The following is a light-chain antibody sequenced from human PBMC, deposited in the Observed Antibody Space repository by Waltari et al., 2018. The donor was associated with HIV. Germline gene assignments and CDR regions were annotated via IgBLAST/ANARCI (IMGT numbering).Light chain of an antibody. CDR2: EVN. CDR1: SSDLGLYNL. J-gene: IGLJ1*01. CDR3: CSYAGDSNYV. V-gene: IGLV2-23*02. Sequence: QSALTQPASVSGSLGQSISISCSGSSSDLGLYNLVSWYQVSPGKAPKLIIHEVNKRPSGVSDRFSGSKSGKTASLKISGLQTEDEADYYCCSYAGDSNYVFGTGTKVTVL.